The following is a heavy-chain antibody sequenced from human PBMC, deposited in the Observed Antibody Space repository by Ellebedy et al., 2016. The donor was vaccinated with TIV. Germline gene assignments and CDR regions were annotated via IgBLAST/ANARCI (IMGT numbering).Heavy chain of an antibody. CDR2: IYPGDSDT. V-gene: IGHV5-51*01. J-gene: IGHJ4*02. D-gene: IGHD3-22*01. Sequence: GESLKISCEGSGYSFTSYWIGWVRQMPGKGLEWMGIIYPGDSDTRYSPSFQGQVTISADKSISTAYLQWSSLKASDTATYYCARQGESSGAYFDYWGQGTLVTVSS. CDR3: ARQGESSGAYFDY. CDR1: GYSFTSYW.